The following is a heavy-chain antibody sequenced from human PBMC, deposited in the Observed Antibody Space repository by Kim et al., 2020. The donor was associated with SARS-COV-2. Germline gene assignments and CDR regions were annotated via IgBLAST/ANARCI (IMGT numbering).Heavy chain of an antibody. CDR2: IWYDGSNK. CDR1: GFTFSSYG. CDR3: ARAKYSGYGGREYYFDY. D-gene: IGHD5-12*01. V-gene: IGHV3-33*01. J-gene: IGHJ4*02. Sequence: GGSLRLSCAASGFTFSSYGMHWVRQAPGKGLEWVAVIWYDGSNKYYADSVKGRFTISRDNSKNTLYLQMNSLRAEDTAVYYCARAKYSGYGGREYYFDYWGQGTLVTVSS.